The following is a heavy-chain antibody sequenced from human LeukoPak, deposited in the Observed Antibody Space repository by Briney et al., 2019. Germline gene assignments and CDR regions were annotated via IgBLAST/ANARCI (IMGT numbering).Heavy chain of an antibody. Sequence: PGESLRLSCAASGFTISSYWMSWVRQAPGKGLEWVANIKQDGSEKYYVDSVKDRLTISRDNAKNSLYLQMNSLRAEDTAVYYCARSPSAVLYGGEILVIATYYYYYYMDVWGKGTTVTVSS. CDR2: IKQDGSEK. CDR1: GFTISSYW. J-gene: IGHJ6*03. D-gene: IGHD2-21*01. V-gene: IGHV3-7*01. CDR3: ARSPSAVLYGGEILVIATYYYYYYMDV.